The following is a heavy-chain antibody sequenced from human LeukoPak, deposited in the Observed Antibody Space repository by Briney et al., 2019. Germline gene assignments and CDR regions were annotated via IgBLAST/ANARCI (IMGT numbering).Heavy chain of an antibody. CDR1: GGSISSSSYY. CDR2: IHYSGST. D-gene: IGHD6-19*01. CDR3: ARDSSGWTNDAFDI. Sequence: SETLSLTCIVSGGSISSSSYYWGWIRQPPGKGLEWIGSIHYSGSTYYNPSLKSRVTISVDTSKNQFSLKLSSVTAADTAVYYCARDSSGWTNDAFDIWGQGTMVTVSS. J-gene: IGHJ3*02. V-gene: IGHV4-39*07.